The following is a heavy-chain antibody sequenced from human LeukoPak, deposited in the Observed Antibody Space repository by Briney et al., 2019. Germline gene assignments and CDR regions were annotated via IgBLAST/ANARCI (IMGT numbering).Heavy chain of an antibody. CDR3: ARDAGSGWIRGPQGSGMDV. V-gene: IGHV1-69*13. D-gene: IGHD6-19*01. Sequence: GASVKVSCKASGGTFSSYAISWVRQAPGQGLEWMGGIIPIFGTANYAQKFQGRVTITADESTSTAYMELSSLRSEDTAVYYCARDAGSGWIRGPQGSGMDVWGQGTTVTVSS. CDR2: IIPIFGTA. J-gene: IGHJ6*02. CDR1: GGTFSSYA.